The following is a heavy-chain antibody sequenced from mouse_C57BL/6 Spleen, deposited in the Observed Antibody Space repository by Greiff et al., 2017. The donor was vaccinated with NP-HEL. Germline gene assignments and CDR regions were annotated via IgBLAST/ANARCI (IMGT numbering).Heavy chain of an antibody. CDR3: ASPLLSNFDY. D-gene: IGHD6-1*01. CDR2: INPNNGGT. CDR1: GYTFTDYY. Sequence: EVQLQQSGPELVKPGASVKISCKASGYTFTDYYMNWVKQSHGKSLEWIGDINPNNGGTSYNQKFKGKATLTVDKSSSTAYMELRSPTSEDSAVYYCASPLLSNFDYWGQGTTLTVSS. J-gene: IGHJ2*01. V-gene: IGHV1-26*01.